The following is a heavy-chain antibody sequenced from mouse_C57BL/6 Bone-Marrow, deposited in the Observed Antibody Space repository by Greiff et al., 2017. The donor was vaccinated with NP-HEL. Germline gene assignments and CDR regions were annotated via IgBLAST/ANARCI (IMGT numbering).Heavy chain of an antibody. CDR3: ARGGVHYSNFF. D-gene: IGHD2-5*01. J-gene: IGHJ4*01. CDR1: GYTFTSYG. Sequence: VKLKQSGAELARPGASVKLSCKASGYTFTSYGISWVKQRTGQGLEWIGEIYPRSGNTYYNEKFKGKATLTADKSSSTAYMELRSLTSEDSAVYFCARGGVHYSNFFWGQGTSVTVSS. V-gene: IGHV1-81*01. CDR2: IYPRSGNT.